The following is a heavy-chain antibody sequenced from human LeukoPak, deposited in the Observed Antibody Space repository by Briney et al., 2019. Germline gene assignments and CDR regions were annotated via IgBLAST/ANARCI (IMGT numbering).Heavy chain of an antibody. CDR1: GFTFSGYW. D-gene: IGHD1-26*01. J-gene: IGHJ4*02. Sequence: PGGSLRLSCAASGFTFSGYWMSWVRQAPGKGLEWVANIKQDGSEKYYVDSVKGRFTISRDNAKNSLYLQMNSLRAEDTAVYYCARGRAFDYWGQGTLVTVSS. V-gene: IGHV3-7*01. CDR2: IKQDGSEK. CDR3: ARGRAFDY.